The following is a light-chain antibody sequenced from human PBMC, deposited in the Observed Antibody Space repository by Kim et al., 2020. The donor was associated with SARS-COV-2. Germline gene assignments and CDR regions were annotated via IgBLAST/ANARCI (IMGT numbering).Light chain of an antibody. V-gene: IGKV1-5*01. CDR3: HQYNSYPLG. J-gene: IGKJ4*01. CDR2: DAS. Sequence: IQMTQSPSTLSASIGDRVTITCRASQRVSTSLAWYQQKPGKAPNLLIYDASTLESGVPPRFSGSGSGTEFTLTISSLQPDDFATYYCHQYNSYPLGFGGGTKLEIK. CDR1: QRVSTS.